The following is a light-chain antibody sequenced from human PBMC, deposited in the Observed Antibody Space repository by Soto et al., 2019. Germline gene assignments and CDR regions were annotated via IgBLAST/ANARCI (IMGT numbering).Light chain of an antibody. V-gene: IGLV2-14*01. CDR3: SSYTSDTTRDVV. CDR2: DVS. Sequence: QSALTQPASVSGSPGQSITISCTGTSSDVGGYNYVSWYQQHPGKAPKLIIYDVSNRPSGIFNRFSGSKSSNTASLTISGLQAEDEADYYCSSYTSDTTRDVVFGGGTKLTVL. CDR1: SSDVGGYNY. J-gene: IGLJ2*01.